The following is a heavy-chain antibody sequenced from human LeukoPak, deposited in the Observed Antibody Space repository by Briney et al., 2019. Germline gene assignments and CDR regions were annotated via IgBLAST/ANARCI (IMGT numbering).Heavy chain of an antibody. Sequence: SVKVSCKASGGTFSSYAISWVRQAPGQGLVWMGGIIPIFGTANYAQKFQGRVTITADESTSTAYMELSSLRSEDTAVYYCARTPEPATRYCSSTSCYTPNYYYYGMDVWGQGTTVTVSS. CDR2: IIPIFGTA. CDR3: ARTPEPATRYCSSTSCYTPNYYYYGMDV. J-gene: IGHJ6*02. V-gene: IGHV1-69*13. D-gene: IGHD2-2*02. CDR1: GGTFSSYA.